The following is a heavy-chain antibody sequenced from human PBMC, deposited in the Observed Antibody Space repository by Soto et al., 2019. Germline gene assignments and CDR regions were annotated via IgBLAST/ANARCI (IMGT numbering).Heavy chain of an antibody. J-gene: IGHJ6*02. CDR3: AKDGLWLLVNHQGSHGMDV. CDR2: LYNTGST. Sequence: RQSPGKGLGWIGYLYNTGSTIYNPSLKSRFTISKDNSKNTLFLQMNSLRVEDTALYYCAKDGLWLLVNHQGSHGMDVWGQGTTVTVSS. V-gene: IGHV4-4*08. D-gene: IGHD3-9*01.